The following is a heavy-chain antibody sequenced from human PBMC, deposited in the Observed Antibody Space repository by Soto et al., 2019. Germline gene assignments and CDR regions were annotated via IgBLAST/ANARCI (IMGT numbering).Heavy chain of an antibody. Sequence: GASVKVSCKASGGTFSSYAISWVRQAPGQGLEWMGGIIPIFGTANYAQKFQGRVTITADESTSTAYMELSSLRSEDTAVYYCARETTVVTRSYYYYYGMDVWGQGTTVTVSS. CDR1: GGTFSSYA. V-gene: IGHV1-69*13. J-gene: IGHJ6*02. CDR2: IIPIFGTA. D-gene: IGHD4-17*01. CDR3: ARETTVVTRSYYYYYGMDV.